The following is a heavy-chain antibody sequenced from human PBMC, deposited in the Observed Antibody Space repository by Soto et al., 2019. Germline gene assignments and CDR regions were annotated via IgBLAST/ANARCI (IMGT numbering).Heavy chain of an antibody. J-gene: IGHJ5*02. D-gene: IGHD3-10*01. CDR3: ARGYYGSGSYYNVDWFDP. V-gene: IGHV4-61*01. CDR1: GGSVSSGSYY. CDR2: IYYRGST. Sequence: QVQLQESGPGLVKPSETLSLTCTVSGGSVSSGSYYWSWIRQPPGKGLEWIGYIYYRGSTNYNPSLKSRVAVSVDTSKNQFSRKMSSVTAADTAVYYCARGYYGSGSYYNVDWFDPWGQGTLVTVSP.